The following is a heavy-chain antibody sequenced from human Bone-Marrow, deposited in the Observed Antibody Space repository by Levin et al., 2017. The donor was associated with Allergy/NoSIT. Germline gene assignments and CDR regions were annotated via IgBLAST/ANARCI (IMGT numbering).Heavy chain of an antibody. Sequence: KISCQASGGTFSSYTINWVRQAPGQGLEWMGSIIPLADIANYAQKFQGRVTITADISTSTAYMELSSLRSDDTAVYYCARVSGASGLTNQNFWGQGTLVAVSS. CDR1: GGTFSSYT. D-gene: IGHD6-19*01. V-gene: IGHV1-69*02. CDR3: ARVSGASGLTNQNF. CDR2: IIPLADIA. J-gene: IGHJ4*02.